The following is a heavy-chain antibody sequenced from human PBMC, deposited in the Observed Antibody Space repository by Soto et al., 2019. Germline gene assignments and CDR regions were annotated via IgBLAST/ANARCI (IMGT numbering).Heavy chain of an antibody. CDR2: IYYSGST. V-gene: IGHV4-61*01. J-gene: IGHJ2*01. CDR1: GVCFSSVRYY. CDR3: AGIQGRNCSLDL. D-gene: IGHD2-21*02. Sequence: LSLAFTVSGVCFSSVRYYCILILQPPGKGLEWIGYIYYSGSTNYNPSLKSRVTISVDTSKKKFSLKLSSVTAADTAVYYCAGIQGRNCSLDLRGPGNMVTLSS.